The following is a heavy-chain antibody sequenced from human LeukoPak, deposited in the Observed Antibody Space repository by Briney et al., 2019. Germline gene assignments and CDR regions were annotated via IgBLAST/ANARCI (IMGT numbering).Heavy chain of an antibody. CDR2: INPNSGGT. D-gene: IGHD3-16*01. V-gene: IGHV1-2*06. J-gene: IGHJ5*02. Sequence: ASVKVSCKASGYTSTAYYMHWVRQAPGQGLEWMGRINPNSGGTNSAQKFQGRVTMTRDTSISTAYMELSRLRSDDTAVYFCAGGGPLFNWFDPWGQGTLVTASS. CDR1: GYTSTAYY. CDR3: AGGGPLFNWFDP.